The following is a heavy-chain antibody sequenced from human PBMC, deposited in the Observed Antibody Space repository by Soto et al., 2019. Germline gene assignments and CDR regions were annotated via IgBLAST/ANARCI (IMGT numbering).Heavy chain of an antibody. CDR1: SASSGGPDTS. J-gene: IGHJ4*02. CDR2: IYYSGTT. V-gene: IGHV4-31*03. CDR3: ARARSRCGAACFDY. D-gene: IGHD2-21*02. Sequence: QVQLRRSAPGQVKPSQTRSPPCTFSSASSGGPDTSWSWTGQPQGRGWGWLAYIYYSGTTSYNPSLKSRVIISMDTSRDQFSLTLTSVTAADTAVYYCARARSRCGAACFDYWGQGTLVTVSS.